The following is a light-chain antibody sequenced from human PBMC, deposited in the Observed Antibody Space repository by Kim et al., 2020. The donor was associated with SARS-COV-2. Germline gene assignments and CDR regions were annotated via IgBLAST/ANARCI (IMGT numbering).Light chain of an antibody. Sequence: LSLSPGERATLSCRASQSISSYLAWYPQKPGQAPRLLIYDASNRATDIPARFSGSGSGTDFTLTISSLEAEDFAVYYCQQRSNWYTFGQGTKLEI. V-gene: IGKV3-11*01. CDR2: DAS. CDR1: QSISSY. CDR3: QQRSNWYT. J-gene: IGKJ2*01.